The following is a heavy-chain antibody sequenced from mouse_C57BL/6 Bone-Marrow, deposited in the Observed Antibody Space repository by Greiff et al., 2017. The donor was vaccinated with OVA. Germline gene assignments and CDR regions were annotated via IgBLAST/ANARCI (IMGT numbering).Heavy chain of an antibody. D-gene: IGHD4-1*01. CDR1: GYTFTSYW. Sequence: QVHVKQPGAELVKPGASVRLSCKASGYTFTSYWMQWVKERPGQGLEWIGEIDPSDSYINYNQKFKGKATLTVDTSSSTAYMQLSSLRSEDSAVYYCASWDFAYWGQGTLVTVSA. V-gene: IGHV1-50*01. J-gene: IGHJ3*01. CDR3: ASWDFAY. CDR2: IDPSDSYI.